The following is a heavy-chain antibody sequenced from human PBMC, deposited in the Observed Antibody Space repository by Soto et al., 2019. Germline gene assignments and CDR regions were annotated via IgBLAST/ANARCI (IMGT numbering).Heavy chain of an antibody. V-gene: IGHV3-33*01. D-gene: IGHD6-19*01. CDR3: ARDVLTAVAGSVNWFDP. J-gene: IGHJ5*02. CDR2: IWYDGTKK. Sequence: QVQLVGSGGGVVQSGRSLTLSCAASGFSLRTYGMHWLRRAPGKGLEWVAFIWYDGTKKFYANSVKGRSTISKDNSNNILYLQMSGLRVEDTAVYYCARDVLTAVAGSVNWFDPWGQGTLVTVSS. CDR1: GFSLRTYG.